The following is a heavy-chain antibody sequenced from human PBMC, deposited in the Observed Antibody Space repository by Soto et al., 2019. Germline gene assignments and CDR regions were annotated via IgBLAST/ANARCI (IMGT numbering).Heavy chain of an antibody. J-gene: IGHJ4*02. V-gene: IGHV3-53*04. CDR1: GFIVSNNY. CDR3: ATDTQWLVLGY. CDR2: IHSGGNT. Sequence: GGSLRLSCAASGFIVSNNYMSWVRQAPGKGLEWVSVIHSGGNTYYADSVKGRFTISRHDSKNTLYLQMNSLRGEDTAVYYCATDTQWLVLGYWGQGTLVTVSS. D-gene: IGHD6-19*01.